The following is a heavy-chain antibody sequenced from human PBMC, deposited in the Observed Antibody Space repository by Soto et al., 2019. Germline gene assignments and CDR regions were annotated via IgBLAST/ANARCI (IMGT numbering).Heavy chain of an antibody. CDR3: ARWSVLDY. CDR2: ISGSDGKT. J-gene: IGHJ4*02. D-gene: IGHD1-26*01. CDR1: GFSFTSYA. V-gene: IGHV3-23*01. Sequence: EVQLLESGGGLVRPGGSLRLSCAASGFSFTSYALSWVRQAPGKGLEWVSTISGSDGKTYYADSVKGRFSISRDTSKNTLYLQMNSLRVEDTAVYYCARWSVLDYWGQGTRVTVS.